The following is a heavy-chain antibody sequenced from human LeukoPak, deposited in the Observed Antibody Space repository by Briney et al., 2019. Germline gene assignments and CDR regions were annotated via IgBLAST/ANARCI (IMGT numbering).Heavy chain of an antibody. V-gene: IGHV4-61*02. J-gene: IGHJ6*02. Sequence: SQTLSPTCTVSGGSISSGSYYWSWIRQPAGKGLEWIGRIYTSGSTNYNPSLKSRVTISVDTSKNQFSLKLSSVTAADTAVYYCARDVSSWAYYYYGMDVWGQGTTVTVSS. D-gene: IGHD6-13*01. CDR1: GGSISSGSYY. CDR3: ARDVSSWAYYYYGMDV. CDR2: IYTSGST.